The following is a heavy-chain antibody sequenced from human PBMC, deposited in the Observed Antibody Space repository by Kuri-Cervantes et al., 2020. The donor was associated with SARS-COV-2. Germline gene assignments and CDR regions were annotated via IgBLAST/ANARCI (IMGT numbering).Heavy chain of an antibody. CDR1: GFSLSTSGVG. D-gene: IGHD3-10*01. CDR3: ARIVHYGSGGYGALDV. CDR2: IYWDDDE. J-gene: IGHJ6*02. Sequence: SGPTLVKPTQTLTLTCTFSGFSLSTSGVGVGWIRQPPGKALEWLALIYWDDDERYSPSLRNRLTITKDTSKNQVVLTMTNMDPVDTATYYCARIVHYGSGGYGALDVWGQGTTVTVSS. V-gene: IGHV2-5*02.